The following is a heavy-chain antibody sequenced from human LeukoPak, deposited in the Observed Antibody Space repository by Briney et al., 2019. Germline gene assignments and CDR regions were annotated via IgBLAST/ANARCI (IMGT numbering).Heavy chain of an antibody. CDR2: ISSSSTI. D-gene: IGHD6-6*01. CDR1: GFTFSSYT. J-gene: IGHJ6*03. Sequence: PGGSLRLSCAASGFTFSSYTMNWVRQAPGKGLEWVSDISSSSTIYYADSVKGRSTISRDNAKNSLYLQMNSLRVEDTAVYYCARDISSASRGMDVWGKGTTVTVSS. V-gene: IGHV3-48*01. CDR3: ARDISSASRGMDV.